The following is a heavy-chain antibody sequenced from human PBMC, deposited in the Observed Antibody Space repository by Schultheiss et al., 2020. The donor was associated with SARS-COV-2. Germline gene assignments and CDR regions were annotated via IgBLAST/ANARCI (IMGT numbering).Heavy chain of an antibody. V-gene: IGHV1-69*13. CDR1: GGTFSSYA. Sequence: SVKVSCKASGGTFSSYAISWVRQAPGQGLEWMGGIIPIFGTANYAQKFQGRVTITADESTSTAYMELSSLRSEDTAVYYCASSGGSGSYYGSNWGQGTLVTVSS. D-gene: IGHD3-10*01. CDR3: ASSGGSGSYYGSN. CDR2: IIPIFGTA. J-gene: IGHJ4*02.